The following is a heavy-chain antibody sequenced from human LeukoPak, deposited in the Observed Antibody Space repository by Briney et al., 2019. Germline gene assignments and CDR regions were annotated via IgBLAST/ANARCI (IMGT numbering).Heavy chain of an antibody. V-gene: IGHV1-46*01. J-gene: IGHJ5*02. CDR2: INPDGGYT. CDR3: ARDDSNDDKSWGFDP. D-gene: IGHD3-9*01. CDR1: GYSFTRHW. Sequence: ASVKVSCKTSGYSFTRHWIHWVRQAPGQGLEWVGIINPDGGYTVYAQKFQGRVSVTRDMSSSTVYMELSRLRYEDTAVYYCARDDSNDDKSWGFDPWGQGTLVSVSA.